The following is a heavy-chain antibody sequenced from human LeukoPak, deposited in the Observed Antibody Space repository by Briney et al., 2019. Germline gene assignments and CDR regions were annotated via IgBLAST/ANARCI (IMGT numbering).Heavy chain of an antibody. J-gene: IGHJ5*02. D-gene: IGHD1-26*01. CDR3: AREGKVGATNPWFDP. Sequence: ASVKVSCKASGYTLTTYGISWVRQAPGQGLEWMGWISAYNGNTNYAQKFQGRVTMTTDTSTSTAYMELRSLRSDDTAVYYCAREGKVGATNPWFDPWGQGTLVTVSS. CDR2: ISAYNGNT. CDR1: GYTLTTYG. V-gene: IGHV1-18*01.